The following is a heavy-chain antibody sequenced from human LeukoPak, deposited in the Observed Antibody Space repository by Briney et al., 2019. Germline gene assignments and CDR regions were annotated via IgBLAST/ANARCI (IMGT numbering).Heavy chain of an antibody. D-gene: IGHD3-3*01. CDR3: ARENNYDFWSGYYIPPHMDV. CDR2: IYTSGST. CDR1: GGSISSGSYY. J-gene: IGHJ6*03. Sequence: SQTLSLTCTVSGGSISSGSYYWSWIRQPAGRGLEWIGRIYTSGSTNYNPSLKSRVTISVDTSKNQFSLKLSSVTAADTAVYYCARENNYDFWSGYYIPPHMDVWGKGTTVTVSS. V-gene: IGHV4-61*02.